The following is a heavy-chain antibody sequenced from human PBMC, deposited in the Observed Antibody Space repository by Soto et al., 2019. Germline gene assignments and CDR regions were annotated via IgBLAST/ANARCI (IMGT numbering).Heavy chain of an antibody. D-gene: IGHD2-2*01. J-gene: IGHJ4*02. Sequence: VRPLRLSCMASWLNFSASWMRRILQAPGKGLEWVANIKEDGSEMYYVDSVKGRFTVSRDNAKNSLYLQMNSLRVEDTAVYYCAKSISPATPGYWGQGTLVTVSS. V-gene: IGHV3-7*05. CDR3: AKSISPATPGY. CDR2: IKEDGSEM. CDR1: WLNFSASW.